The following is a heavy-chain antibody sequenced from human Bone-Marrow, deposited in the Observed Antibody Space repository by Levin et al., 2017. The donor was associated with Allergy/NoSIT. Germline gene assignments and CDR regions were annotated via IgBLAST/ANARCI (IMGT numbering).Heavy chain of an antibody. CDR3: ARVVAARGGAPLYYYYYYYMDV. Sequence: ASVKVSCKASGYTFTSYYMHWVRQAPGQGLEWMGIINPSGGSTSYAQKFQGRVTMTRDTSTSTVYMELSSLRSEDTAVYYCARVVAARGGAPLYYYYYYYMDVWGKGTTVTVSS. V-gene: IGHV1-46*01. CDR2: INPSGGST. J-gene: IGHJ6*03. D-gene: IGHD6-6*01. CDR1: GYTFTSYY.